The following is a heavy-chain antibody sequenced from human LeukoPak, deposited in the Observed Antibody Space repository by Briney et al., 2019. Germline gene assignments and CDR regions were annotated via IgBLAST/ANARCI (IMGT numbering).Heavy chain of an antibody. CDR1: GGSISSSNW. D-gene: IGHD2-2*01. V-gene: IGHV4-4*02. Sequence: SETLSLTCAVSGGSISSSNWWSWVRQPPGKGLEWIGEIYHSGSTNYNPSLKSRVTISVDKSKNQFSLKLSSVTAADTAVYYCARSVEVPASMYYYYYYGMDVWGQGTTVTVSS. J-gene: IGHJ6*02. CDR3: ARSVEVPASMYYYYYYGMDV. CDR2: IYHSGST.